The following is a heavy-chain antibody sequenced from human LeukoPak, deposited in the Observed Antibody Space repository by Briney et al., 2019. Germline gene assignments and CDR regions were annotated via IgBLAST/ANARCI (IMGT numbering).Heavy chain of an antibody. Sequence: GGSLRLSCAASGFTFSSYWMSWVRQAPGKGLEWVANIKQDGSEKYYVDSVKGRFTISRDNSKNTLYLQMNSLRAEDTAVYYCARDHGYDFWSGSKAFDYWGQGTLVTVSS. V-gene: IGHV3-7*01. J-gene: IGHJ4*02. CDR3: ARDHGYDFWSGSKAFDY. CDR1: GFTFSSYW. CDR2: IKQDGSEK. D-gene: IGHD3-3*01.